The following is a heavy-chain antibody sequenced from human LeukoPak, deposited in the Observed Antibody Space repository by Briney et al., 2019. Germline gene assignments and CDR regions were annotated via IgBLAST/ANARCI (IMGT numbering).Heavy chain of an antibody. J-gene: IGHJ4*02. D-gene: IGHD5-18*01. CDR1: GGSISSSSYY. CDR2: IYYSGST. Sequence: SETLSLTCTVSGGSISSSSYYWGWIRQPPGKGLEWIGYIYYSGSTNYNPSLKSRVTISVDTSKNQFSLKLSSVTAADTAVYYCARARGYSYGYLYFDYWGQGTLVTVSS. CDR3: ARARGYSYGYLYFDY. V-gene: IGHV4-61*05.